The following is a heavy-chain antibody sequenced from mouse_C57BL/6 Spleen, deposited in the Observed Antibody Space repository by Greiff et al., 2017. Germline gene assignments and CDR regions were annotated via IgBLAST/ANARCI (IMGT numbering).Heavy chain of an antibody. CDR2: IWSDGSS. Sequence: VMLVESGPGLVAPSQSLSITCTVSGFSLTSYGVHWVRQPPGKGLEWLVVIWSDGSSTYNSALKSRLSISKDNSKSQVFLKMNSLQTDDTAMYYCARHDYDGWYFDVWGTGTTVTVSS. V-gene: IGHV2-6-1*01. J-gene: IGHJ1*03. CDR3: ARHDYDGWYFDV. D-gene: IGHD2-4*01. CDR1: GFSLTSYG.